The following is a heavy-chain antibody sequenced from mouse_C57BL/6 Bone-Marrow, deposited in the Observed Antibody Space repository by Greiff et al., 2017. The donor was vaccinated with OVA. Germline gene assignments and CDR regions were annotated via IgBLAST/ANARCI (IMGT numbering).Heavy chain of an antibody. J-gene: IGHJ1*03. D-gene: IGHD1-1*01. Sequence: QVHVKQPGAELVKPGASVKVSCKASGYTFTSYWMHWVKQRPGQGLEWIGRIHPSDSDTNYNQKFKGKATLTVDKSSSTAYMQLSSLTSEDSAVYYCAPGTTVVAGDWYFDVWGTGTTVTVSS. CDR2: IHPSDSDT. CDR3: APGTTVVAGDWYFDV. V-gene: IGHV1-74*01. CDR1: GYTFTSYW.